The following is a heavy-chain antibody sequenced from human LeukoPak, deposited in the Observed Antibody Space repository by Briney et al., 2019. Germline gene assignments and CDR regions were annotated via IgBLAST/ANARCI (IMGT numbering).Heavy chain of an antibody. D-gene: IGHD3-10*01. V-gene: IGHV3-48*03. CDR3: VRGAGAWFGELTFLFEF. Sequence: GGSLRLSCAASGFTFTSYEMNWVRQAPGKGLEWVSYIGSTGGTISYADSVKGRFTISRDNGKNSMHLQMNSLRAEDTAVYYCVRGAGAWFGELTFLFEFWGHGTLVTVSS. CDR2: IGSTGGTI. CDR1: GFTFTSYE. J-gene: IGHJ4*01.